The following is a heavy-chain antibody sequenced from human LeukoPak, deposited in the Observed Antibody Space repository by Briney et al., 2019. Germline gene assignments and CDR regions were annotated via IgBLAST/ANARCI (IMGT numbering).Heavy chain of an antibody. CDR3: AAGQGPNYYYYYYMDV. D-gene: IGHD6-13*01. CDR2: IYYSGST. CDR1: GGSISSGGYY. Sequence: PSQTLSLTCTLSGGSISSGGYYRSWIRQHPGKGLEWIGYIYYSGSTYYNPSLKSRVTISVDTSKNQFSLKLSSVTAADTAVYYCAAGQGPNYYYYYYMDVWGKGTTVTVSS. J-gene: IGHJ6*03. V-gene: IGHV4-31*03.